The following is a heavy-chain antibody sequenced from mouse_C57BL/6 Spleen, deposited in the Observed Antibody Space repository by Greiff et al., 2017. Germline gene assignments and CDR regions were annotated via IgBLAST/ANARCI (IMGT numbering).Heavy chain of an antibody. J-gene: IGHJ4*01. D-gene: IGHD2-3*01. CDR3: ARRVDGYYDAMDY. V-gene: IGHV1-82*01. CDR1: GYAFSSSW. CDR2: IYPGDGDT. Sequence: VQLQQSGPELVKPGASVKISCKASGYAFSSSWMNWVKQRPGKGLEWIGRIYPGDGDTNYNGKFKGKATLTADKSSSTAYMQLSSLTSEDSAVXFCARRVDGYYDAMDYWGQGTSVTVSS.